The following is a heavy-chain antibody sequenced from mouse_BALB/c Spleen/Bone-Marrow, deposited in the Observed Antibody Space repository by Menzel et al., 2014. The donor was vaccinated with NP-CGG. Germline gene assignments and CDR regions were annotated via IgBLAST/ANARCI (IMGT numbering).Heavy chain of an antibody. J-gene: IGHJ1*01. Sequence: EVQRVESGGGLVQPGGSLKLSCVASGFTFSSYGMSWVRQTPDKRLELVATINNNGGSTYYPDSVKGQFTIFRDNAKNTLYLQMSSLKSEDTAMYYCARVYGWYFDVWGAGTTVTVSS. D-gene: IGHD1-1*01. CDR3: ARVYGWYFDV. CDR1: GFTFSSYG. V-gene: IGHV5-6-3*01. CDR2: INNNGGST.